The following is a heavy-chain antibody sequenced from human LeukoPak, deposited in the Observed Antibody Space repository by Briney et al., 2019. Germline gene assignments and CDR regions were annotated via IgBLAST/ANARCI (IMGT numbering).Heavy chain of an antibody. CDR3: SKSRLTPHP. Sequence: GGSLRLSCAASGFTFSNSDMSWVRQAPGKGLEWVSAIGGSGSSTFYADSVKGRFTVSRDNSKNTLYLQMSSLRAEDTAVYYCSKSRLTPHPWSQGTLVTVST. J-gene: IGHJ5*02. D-gene: IGHD1-14*01. CDR1: GFTFSNSD. CDR2: IGGSGSST. V-gene: IGHV3-23*01.